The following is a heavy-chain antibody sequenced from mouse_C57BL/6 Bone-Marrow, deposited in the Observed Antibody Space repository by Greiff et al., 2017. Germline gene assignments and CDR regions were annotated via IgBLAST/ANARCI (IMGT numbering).Heavy chain of an antibody. D-gene: IGHD2-4*01. CDR1: GYTFTSYW. V-gene: IGHV1-74*01. CDR2: IHPSDSDT. J-gene: IGHJ1*03. Sequence: QVQLQQPGAELVKPGASVKVSCKASGYTFTSYWMHWVKQRPGQGLEWIGRIHPSDSDTNYNQKFKGKATLTVDKSSSTAYMQLSSLTSGDSAVYYCAIGGDYGDFDVWGTGTTVTVSS. CDR3: AIGGDYGDFDV.